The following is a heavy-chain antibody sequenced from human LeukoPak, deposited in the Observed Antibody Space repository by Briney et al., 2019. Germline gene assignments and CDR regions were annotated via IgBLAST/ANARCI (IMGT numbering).Heavy chain of an antibody. V-gene: IGHV4-34*01. CDR2: IHHDGRT. D-gene: IGHD4-17*01. CDR3: ARDVVPRDYGDTLNAYDL. CDR1: GGSLSGYY. J-gene: IGHJ3*01. Sequence: PSETLSLTCAVSGGSLSGYYWSWIRQSPGKGLEWLGDIHHDGRTKYKSSFKSRITIFLVSSKNEVSLRLSPVTPADTALYFCARDVVPRDYGDTLNAYDLWGQGTMVPLS.